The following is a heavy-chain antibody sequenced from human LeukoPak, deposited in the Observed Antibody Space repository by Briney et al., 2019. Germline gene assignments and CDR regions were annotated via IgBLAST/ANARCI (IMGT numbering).Heavy chain of an antibody. CDR1: GGSFSGYY. CDR2: INHSGST. V-gene: IGHV4-34*01. CDR3: ARGPYYYDSSERGYAFDI. J-gene: IGHJ3*02. Sequence: PSETLSLTCAVYGGSFSGYYWSWIRQPPGKGLEWIGEINHSGSTSYNPSLKSRVTISVDTSKNQFSLKLSSVTAADTAVYYCARGPYYYDSSERGYAFDIWGQGTMVTVSS. D-gene: IGHD3-22*01.